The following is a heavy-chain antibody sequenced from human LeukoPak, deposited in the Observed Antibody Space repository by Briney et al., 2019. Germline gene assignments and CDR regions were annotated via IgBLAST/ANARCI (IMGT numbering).Heavy chain of an antibody. J-gene: IGHJ4*02. V-gene: IGHV1-18*01. CDR1: GYTFTSYG. Sequence: ASVKVSCKASGYTFTSYGISWVRQAPGQGLEWMRWISAYNGNTNYAQKLQGRVTMTTDTSTSTAYMELRSLRSDDTAVYYCARLEWDSSGWYRRAFDYWGQGTLVTVSS. CDR3: ARLEWDSSGWYRRAFDY. CDR2: ISAYNGNT. D-gene: IGHD6-19*01.